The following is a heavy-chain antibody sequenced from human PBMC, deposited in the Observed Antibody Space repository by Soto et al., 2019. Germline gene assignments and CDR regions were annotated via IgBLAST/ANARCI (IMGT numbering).Heavy chain of an antibody. D-gene: IGHD6-19*01. CDR2: ISWNSGSI. Sequence: GGSLRLSCAASGFTFDDYAMHWVRQAPGKGLEWVSGISWNSGSIGYADSVKGRFTISRDNAKNSLYLQMNSLRAEDTALYYCAKSRYSSGWTPPIIDDWVQGTLVTVSS. CDR3: AKSRYSSGWTPPIIDD. J-gene: IGHJ4*02. CDR1: GFTFDDYA. V-gene: IGHV3-9*01.